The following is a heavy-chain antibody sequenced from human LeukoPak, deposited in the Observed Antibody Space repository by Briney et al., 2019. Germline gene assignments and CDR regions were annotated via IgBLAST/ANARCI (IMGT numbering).Heavy chain of an antibody. CDR1: GGTFSSYA. CDR2: IIPFFGTA. CDR3: TRAGERYYGSGSYPVYYYYYMDV. V-gene: IGHV1-69*05. Sequence: SVTVSCKASGGTFSSYAISWVRQPPGQGLEWMGGIIPFFGTANYAEKFQCRVTLNTEESTSAAYMKLSILRTENTAVYYGTRAGERYYGSGSYPVYYYYYMDVWGKGTTVTVSS. D-gene: IGHD3-10*01. J-gene: IGHJ6*03.